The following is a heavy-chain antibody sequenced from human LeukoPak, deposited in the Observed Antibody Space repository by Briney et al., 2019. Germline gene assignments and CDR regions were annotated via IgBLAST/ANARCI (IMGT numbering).Heavy chain of an antibody. CDR1: GYTFTSYY. CDR3: ARLLGSSGWYGGNWFDP. D-gene: IGHD6-19*01. J-gene: IGHJ5*02. Sequence: GASVKVSCKASGYTFTSYYMHWVRQAPGQGLEWMGWINPNSGGTNYAQKFQGRVTMTRDTSISTAYMELSRLRSDDTAVYYCARLLGSSGWYGGNWFDPWGQGTLVTVSS. V-gene: IGHV1-2*02. CDR2: INPNSGGT.